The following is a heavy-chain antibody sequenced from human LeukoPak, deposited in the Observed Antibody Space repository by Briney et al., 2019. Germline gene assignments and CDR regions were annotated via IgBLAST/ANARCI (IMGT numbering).Heavy chain of an antibody. CDR3: ARDYYDSSGYYFDY. D-gene: IGHD3-22*01. CDR1: GYTFTNYA. V-gene: IGHV1-3*01. CDR2: INAGNGNT. J-gene: IGHJ4*02. Sequence: ASVKVSCKASGYTFTNYAIHWVRQAPGQRLEWMGWINAGNGNTKYSQKFQGRVTITRDTSASTAYMELSSLRSEDTAVYYCARDYYDSSGYYFDYWGQGTLVTVSS.